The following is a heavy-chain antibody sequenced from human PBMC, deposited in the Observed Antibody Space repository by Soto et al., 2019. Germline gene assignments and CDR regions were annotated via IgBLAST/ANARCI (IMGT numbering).Heavy chain of an antibody. CDR1: GGSISSGDYY. V-gene: IGHV4-30-4*01. J-gene: IGHJ6*02. CDR2: IYYSGST. Sequence: SETLSLTCTVSGGSISSGDYYWSWIRQPPGKGLEWIGYIYYSGSTYYNPSLKSRVTISVDTSKNQFSLKLSSVTAADTAVYYCARGKVFTVGGMDVWGQGPTVTVSS. CDR3: ARGKVFTVGGMDV.